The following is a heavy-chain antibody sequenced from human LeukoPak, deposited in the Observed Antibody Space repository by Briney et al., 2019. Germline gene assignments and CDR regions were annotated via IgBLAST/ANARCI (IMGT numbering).Heavy chain of an antibody. J-gene: IGHJ4*02. CDR3: ARLGYDILTGYYTVWDY. CDR2: IDPSDSYT. Sequence: GESLKISCKGSGYSFTSYWISWVRQMPGKGLEWMGRIDPSDSYTNYSPSFQGHVTISADMSISTAYLQWSSLKASDTAMYYCARLGYDILTGYYTVWDYWGQGTLVTVSS. D-gene: IGHD3-9*01. CDR1: GYSFTSYW. V-gene: IGHV5-10-1*01.